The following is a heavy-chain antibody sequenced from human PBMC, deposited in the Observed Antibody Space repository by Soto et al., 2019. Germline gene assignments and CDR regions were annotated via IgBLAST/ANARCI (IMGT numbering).Heavy chain of an antibody. J-gene: IGHJ4*02. CDR1: GGSISSSNW. Sequence: QVQLQESGPGLVKPSGTLSLTCAVSGGSISSSNWWSWVRQPPGKGLEWIGEIYHSGSTNYNPSLRSRITMSVDNSENRFSLKLSSVTAADRAVYYCASEYSSSARRRRLFDYWGQGNLVNVSS. CDR2: IYHSGST. CDR3: ASEYSSSARRRRLFDY. V-gene: IGHV4-4*02. D-gene: IGHD6-6*01.